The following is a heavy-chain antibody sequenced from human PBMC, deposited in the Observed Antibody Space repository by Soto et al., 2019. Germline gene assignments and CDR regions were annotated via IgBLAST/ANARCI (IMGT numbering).Heavy chain of an antibody. V-gene: IGHV3-43D*04. J-gene: IGHJ6*02. CDR2: ISWDGSNT. Sequence: EVQLVESGGVVVQPGGSLRLSCAASGFTFDDYAMHWVRQAPGKGLEWVSLISWDGSNTYYADSVKGRFNISRDNSKNPLYLQMNSLRPEDTALYYCAKAQRGRKRPFFGQARPYDPYSAMDIWGQGTTVTVSS. CDR1: GFTFDDYA. CDR3: AKAQRGRKRPFFGQARPYDPYSAMDI. D-gene: IGHD3-3*01.